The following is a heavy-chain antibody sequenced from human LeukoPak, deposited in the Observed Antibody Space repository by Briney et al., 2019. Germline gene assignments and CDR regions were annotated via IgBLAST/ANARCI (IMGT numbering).Heavy chain of an antibody. CDR3: ARASHLHYYSGGPLYY. D-gene: IGHD2-15*01. J-gene: IGHJ4*02. V-gene: IGHV5-51*01. CDR1: GYNFTNYW. CDR2: IYLGDSDT. Sequence: GESLKISCKGSGYNFTNYWIGWVRQMPGKGLEWMGIIYLGDSDTRYSPSFQGQVTMSADKSISTAYLQWSSLKASDSAMYYCARASHLHYYSGGPLYYWGQGTLVTVSS.